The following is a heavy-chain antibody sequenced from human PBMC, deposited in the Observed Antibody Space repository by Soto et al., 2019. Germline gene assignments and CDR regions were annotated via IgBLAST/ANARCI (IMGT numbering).Heavy chain of an antibody. CDR1: GFTFSSYA. J-gene: IGHJ6*02. V-gene: IGHV3-30-3*01. CDR3: ARDLYCSGGSCFSYGMDV. D-gene: IGHD2-15*01. Sequence: GSLRLSCAASGFTFSSYAMHWGRQAPGKGLEWMAVISYDGSNKYYADSVKGRFTISRDNSKNTLYLQMNSLRAEDEALYYCARDLYCSGGSCFSYGMDVWGQGTTVTVSS. CDR2: ISYDGSNK.